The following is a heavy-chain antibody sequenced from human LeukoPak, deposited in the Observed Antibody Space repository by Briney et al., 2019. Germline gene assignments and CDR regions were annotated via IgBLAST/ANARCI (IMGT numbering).Heavy chain of an antibody. Sequence: ASVKVSCKASGYTFTNYGISWLRQAPGQGLEWMGWINTYNGNTNYAQKFQGRVTMTTDTSTSTAYMELRSLRSDDTAVYYCARVVLDHYYDSSGDLGTLDYWGQGTLVTVSS. D-gene: IGHD3-22*01. J-gene: IGHJ4*02. CDR1: GYTFTNYG. V-gene: IGHV1-18*01. CDR3: ARVVLDHYYDSSGDLGTLDY. CDR2: INTYNGNT.